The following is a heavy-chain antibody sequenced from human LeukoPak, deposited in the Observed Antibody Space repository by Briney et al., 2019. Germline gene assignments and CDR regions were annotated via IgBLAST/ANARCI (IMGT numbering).Heavy chain of an antibody. J-gene: IGHJ6*03. CDR2: MNPNSGST. Sequence: ASVKVSCKASGYTFTSYDINWVRQATGQGLEWMGWMNPNSGSTGYAQKFQGRVTITRNTSISTAYMELSSLRSEDTAVYYCARRSSGYRRYYYYYYMDVWGKGTTVTVSS. V-gene: IGHV1-8*03. CDR3: ARRSSGYRRYYYYYYMDV. CDR1: GYTFTSYD. D-gene: IGHD6-19*01.